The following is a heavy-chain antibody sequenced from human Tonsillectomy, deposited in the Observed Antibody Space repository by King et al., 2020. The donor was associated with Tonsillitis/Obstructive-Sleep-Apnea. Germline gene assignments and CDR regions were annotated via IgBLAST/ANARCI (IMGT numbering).Heavy chain of an antibody. J-gene: IGHJ4*02. Sequence: QLQESGPGLVKPSETLSLTCTVSGGSVSRGSYYWGWIRQPPGKGLEWIGYIYYSGSTHYIPSLKSRVTISVDTSKNQFSLKLSSVTAADTAVYYCTRDFCSSTSCYSEYWGQGTLVTVSS. CDR3: TRDFCSSTSCYSEY. D-gene: IGHD2-2*02. CDR1: GGSVSRGSYY. CDR2: IYYSGST. V-gene: IGHV4-61*01.